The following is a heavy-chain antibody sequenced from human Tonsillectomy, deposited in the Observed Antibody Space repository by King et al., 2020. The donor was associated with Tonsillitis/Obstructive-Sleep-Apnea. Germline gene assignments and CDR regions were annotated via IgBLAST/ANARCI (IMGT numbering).Heavy chain of an antibody. V-gene: IGHV4-34*01. D-gene: IGHD3-3*01. Sequence: VQLQQWGAGLLKPSETLSLTCAVYGGSFSGYYWSWIRQPPGKGLEWIGEINHSGSTNYNPSLKSLVTISVDTSKNQFSLKLSSVTAADTAVYYCARRRVLRCLEWPKVRCAFDIWGQGKMVTVSS. CDR3: ARRRVLRCLEWPKVRCAFDI. CDR2: INHSGST. J-gene: IGHJ3*02. CDR1: GGSFSGYY.